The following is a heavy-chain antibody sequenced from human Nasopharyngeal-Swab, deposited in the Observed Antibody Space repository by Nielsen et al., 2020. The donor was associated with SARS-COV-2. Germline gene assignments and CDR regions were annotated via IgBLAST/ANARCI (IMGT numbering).Heavy chain of an antibody. CDR2: IYYSGST. J-gene: IGHJ5*02. D-gene: IGHD6-6*01. Sequence: PGTGLEWIGYIYYSGSTNYNPSLKSRVTISVDTSKNQFSLKLSSVTAADTAVYYCARALGSIAARPRFDPWGQGTLVTVSS. V-gene: IGHV4-59*13. CDR3: ARALGSIAARPRFDP.